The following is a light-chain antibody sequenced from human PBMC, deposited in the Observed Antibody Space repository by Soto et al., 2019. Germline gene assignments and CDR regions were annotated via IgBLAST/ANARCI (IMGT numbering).Light chain of an antibody. V-gene: IGKV1-5*01. CDR1: QTITNW. CDR2: DAS. Sequence: DIKITHSLSILSASVGDRVTITFRSSQTITNWLAWYQQKPGKAPRLLIYDASSLESWVPSRFSGSGSGTEFTLTISSLQSEDFATYYCQQYRSFWTFGQGTKVDNK. J-gene: IGKJ1*01. CDR3: QQYRSFWT.